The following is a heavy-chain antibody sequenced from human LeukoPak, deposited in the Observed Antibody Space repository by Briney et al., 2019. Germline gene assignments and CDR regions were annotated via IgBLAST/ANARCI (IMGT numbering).Heavy chain of an antibody. CDR2: ISYDGSNK. Sequence: GSLRLSCAASGFTFSSYAMHWVRQAPGKGLEWVAVISYDGSNKYYADSVKGRFTISRDNSKNTLYLQMNSLRAEDTAVYYCAKEGSGKLYGMDVWGQGTTVTVSS. D-gene: IGHD3-10*01. V-gene: IGHV3-30-3*01. CDR3: AKEGSGKLYGMDV. J-gene: IGHJ6*02. CDR1: GFTFSSYA.